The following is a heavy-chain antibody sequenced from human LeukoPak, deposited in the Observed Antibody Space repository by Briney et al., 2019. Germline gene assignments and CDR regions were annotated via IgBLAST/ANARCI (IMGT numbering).Heavy chain of an antibody. CDR2: IIPIFGTA. D-gene: IGHD4-17*01. CDR1: GGTFSSYA. Sequence: SVTVSCKASGGTFSSYAISWVRQAPGQGLEWMGGIIPIFGTANHAQKFQGRVTITADESTSTAYMELSSLRSEDTAVYYCARDQGSTVTYGMDVWGKGTTVTVSS. V-gene: IGHV1-69*13. J-gene: IGHJ6*04. CDR3: ARDQGSTVTYGMDV.